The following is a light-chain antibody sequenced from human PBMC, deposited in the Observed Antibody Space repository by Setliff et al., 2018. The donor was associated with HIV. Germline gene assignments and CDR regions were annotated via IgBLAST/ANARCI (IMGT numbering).Light chain of an antibody. Sequence: QSALTQPASVSGSRGQSITISCTGTSSDVGGYDYVSWYQQHPGKAPKLLIYDVSNRPSGISNRFSGSKSGNTASLTISGLQAEDEADYYCSSYTSKRSVIFGGGTK. J-gene: IGLJ2*01. CDR3: SSYTSKRSVI. CDR2: DVS. V-gene: IGLV2-14*03. CDR1: SSDVGGYDY.